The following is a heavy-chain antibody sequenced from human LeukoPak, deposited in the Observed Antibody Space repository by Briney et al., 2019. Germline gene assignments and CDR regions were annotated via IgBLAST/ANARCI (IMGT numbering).Heavy chain of an antibody. CDR3: ATRPGGADRFYPYFDY. D-gene: IGHD1-26*01. CDR1: GASVSSGAYY. V-gene: IGHV4-61*08. Sequence: SETLSLTCGVSGASVSSGAYYWSWIRQPPGKGLEWIGYISDSGSTNYNLSLRSRVIMSVDTSKNQFSLGLSSVTAADTAVYYCATRPGGADRFYPYFDYWGQGALVTVSS. CDR2: ISDSGST. J-gene: IGHJ4*02.